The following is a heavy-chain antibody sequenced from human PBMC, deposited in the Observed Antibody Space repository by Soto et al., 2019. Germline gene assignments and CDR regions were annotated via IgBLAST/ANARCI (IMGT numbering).Heavy chain of an antibody. V-gene: IGHV1-18*01. J-gene: IGHJ4*02. CDR3: ARGRYGDY. D-gene: IGHD1-1*01. CDR1: GYAFTTYG. CDR2: ISAHNGNT. Sequence: QVHLVQSGAEVKKPGASVKVSCKGSGYAFTTYGITWVRQAPGQGLEWMGWISAHNGNTNYAQKLQGRVTVPRDTSTRTAYMELRSLRSDDTAVYYYARGRYGDYWGQGALVTFSS.